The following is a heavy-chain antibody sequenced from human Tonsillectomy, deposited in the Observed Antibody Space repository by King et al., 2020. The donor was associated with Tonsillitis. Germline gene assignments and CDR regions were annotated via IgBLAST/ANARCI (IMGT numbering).Heavy chain of an antibody. J-gene: IGHJ5*02. CDR3: ARDSFPSDRNYGWFDP. CDR1: GGSISRYY. CDR2: IYYSGST. Sequence: QLQESGPGLVKPSETLSLTCTVSGGSISRYYWSWIRQPPGKGLEWIGYIYYSGSTNYNPSLKSRVTISVDTSKNQFSLKLSSVTAADTAVYYCARDSFPSDRNYGWFDPWGTGTLFTVSS. V-gene: IGHV4-59*01. D-gene: IGHD4-11*01.